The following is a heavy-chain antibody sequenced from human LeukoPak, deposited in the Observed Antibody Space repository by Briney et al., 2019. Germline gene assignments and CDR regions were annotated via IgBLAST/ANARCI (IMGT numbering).Heavy chain of an antibody. CDR2: MNPNSGNT. D-gene: IGHD3-22*01. CDR1: GYTFTGYY. CDR3: ARGRGGHDSGGYQY. J-gene: IGHJ4*02. Sequence: ASVKVSCKASGYTFTGYYMHWVRQAPGQGLEWMGWMNPNSGNTGYAQKFQGRVTMTRNTSISTAYMELSSLRSEDTAVYYCARGRGGHDSGGYQYWGQGTLVTVSS. V-gene: IGHV1-8*02.